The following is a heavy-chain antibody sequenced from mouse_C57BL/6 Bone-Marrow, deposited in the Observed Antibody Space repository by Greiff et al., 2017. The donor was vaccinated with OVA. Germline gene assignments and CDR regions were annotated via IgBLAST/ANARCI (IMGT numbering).Heavy chain of an antibody. CDR1: GYTFTDYY. D-gene: IGHD1-1*01. J-gene: IGHJ4*01. CDR2: IYPGSGNT. CDR3: ARGLVLLRSNFYYCAMDY. V-gene: IGHV1-76*01. Sequence: QVQLKESGAELVRPGASVKLSCKASGYTFTDYYINWVKQRPGQGLEWIARIYPGSGNTYYNEKFKGKATLTAEKSSSNAYMQLSSLSSEDSAVYFCARGLVLLRSNFYYCAMDYWGQGTSVTVSA.